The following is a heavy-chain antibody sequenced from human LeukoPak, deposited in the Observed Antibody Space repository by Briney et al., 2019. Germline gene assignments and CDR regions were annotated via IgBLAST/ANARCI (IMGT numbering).Heavy chain of an antibody. CDR3: ARSSPYYDILTGLTPRYNWFDP. D-gene: IGHD3-9*01. CDR2: IIPIFGTA. V-gene: IGHV1-69*19. J-gene: IGHJ5*02. Sequence: SVKVSCKASGGTFSSYAISWVRQAPGQGLEWMGGIIPIFGTANYAQKFQGRVTITADESTSTAYMELSSLRSEDTAVYYCARSSPYYDILTGLTPRYNWFDPWGQGTLVTVSS. CDR1: GGTFSSYA.